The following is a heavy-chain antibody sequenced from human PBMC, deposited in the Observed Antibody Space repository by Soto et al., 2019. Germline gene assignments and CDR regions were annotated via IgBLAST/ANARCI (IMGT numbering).Heavy chain of an antibody. D-gene: IGHD3-22*01. CDR3: ARDYYDSSGYYGAIGY. J-gene: IGHJ4*02. V-gene: IGHV3-48*02. Sequence: PVGSLRLSCAASGFTFSSYAMSWVRQAPGKGLEWVSYISSSSSTIYYADSVKGRFTISRDNAKNSLYLQMNSLRDEDTAVYYCARDYYDSSGYYGAIGYWGQGTLVTVSS. CDR1: GFTFSSYA. CDR2: ISSSSSTI.